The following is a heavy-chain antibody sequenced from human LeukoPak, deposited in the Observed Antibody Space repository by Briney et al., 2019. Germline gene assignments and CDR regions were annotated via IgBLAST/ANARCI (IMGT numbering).Heavy chain of an antibody. CDR2: IKQDGSEK. J-gene: IGHJ4*02. V-gene: IGHV3-7*01. CDR1: GFTFSSYW. Sequence: GGSLRLSCAASGFTFSSYWMSWVRQTPGKGLEWVANIKQDGSEKYYVDSVKGRFTISRDNTKNSLYLQMDSLRVEDTAVYYCTRTIRGYWGQGTLVTVSS. CDR3: TRTIRGY. D-gene: IGHD3-10*01.